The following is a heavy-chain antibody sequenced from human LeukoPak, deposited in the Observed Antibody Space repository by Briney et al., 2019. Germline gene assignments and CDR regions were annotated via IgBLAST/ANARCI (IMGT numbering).Heavy chain of an antibody. CDR1: GFTFSRYS. CDR3: ARGPWFGELPLDY. D-gene: IGHD3-10*01. CDR2: ISSSSSYI. Sequence: GGSLSLSCAPSGFTFSRYSMNWVRQAPGRGLEWVSSISSSSSYIYYADSVKGRFTLSRDNAKNSLCLQVDSLRAKDTAVYYCARGPWFGELPLDYWGQGTLVTVSS. V-gene: IGHV3-21*01. J-gene: IGHJ4*02.